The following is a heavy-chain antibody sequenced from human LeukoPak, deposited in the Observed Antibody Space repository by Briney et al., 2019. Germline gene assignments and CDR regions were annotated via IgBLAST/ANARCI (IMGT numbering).Heavy chain of an antibody. Sequence: PGRSLRLSCAASGFTFSSYAMHWVRQAPGKGLEWVAVISYDGSNKYYADSVKGRFTISRDNSKNTLYLQMNSLRAEDTAVYYCASYEDYWGQGTLVTVSS. J-gene: IGHJ4*02. CDR1: GFTFSSYA. D-gene: IGHD3-3*01. CDR3: ASYEDY. CDR2: ISYDGSNK. V-gene: IGHV3-30-3*01.